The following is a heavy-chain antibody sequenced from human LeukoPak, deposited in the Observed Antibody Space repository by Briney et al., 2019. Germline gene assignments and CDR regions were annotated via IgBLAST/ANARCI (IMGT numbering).Heavy chain of an antibody. CDR1: GFNFASNW. CDR2: ISSSSSYI. J-gene: IGHJ4*02. Sequence: PGGSLRLSCAASGFNFASNWMHWVRQTPGKGLEWVSSISSSSSYIYYADSVKGRFTISRDNAKNSLYLQLNSLRAEDTALYYCARDNPPDYWGQGTLVTVSS. CDR3: ARDNPPDY. V-gene: IGHV3-21*04.